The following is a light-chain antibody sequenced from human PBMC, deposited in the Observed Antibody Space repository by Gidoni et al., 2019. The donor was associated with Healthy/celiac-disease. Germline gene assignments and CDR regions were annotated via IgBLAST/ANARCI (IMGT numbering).Light chain of an antibody. J-gene: IGKJ1*01. CDR3: QHRSNWPWT. Sequence: SLSWWPGETPTLSCRPSQSVSSYLAWYQQNPCQAPRLLIYDASNRATGIPARFSGSWSGTYFTLTIRRLEPEDFAVYYCQHRSNWPWTFXQXTKVEIK. CDR2: DAS. CDR1: QSVSSY. V-gene: IGKV3-11*01.